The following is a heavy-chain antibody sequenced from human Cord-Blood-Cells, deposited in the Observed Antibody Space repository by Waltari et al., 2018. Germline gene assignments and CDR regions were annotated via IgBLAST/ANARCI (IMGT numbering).Heavy chain of an antibody. CDR1: GLTFSSYG. CDR2: ISYGGSNE. V-gene: IGHV3-30*03. D-gene: IGHD3-9*01. J-gene: IGHJ4*02. Sequence: QVKLVESGGGVVQPGRSLRLSCAASGLTFSSYGMHWVRQAPGKRMEWVAVISYGGSNEDYAECVKGRFTISRDNSENTLYLQMNSLRAEDTAVYYRVLRYFDWLLYLDYWGQGTLVTVSS. CDR3: VLRYFDWLLYLDY.